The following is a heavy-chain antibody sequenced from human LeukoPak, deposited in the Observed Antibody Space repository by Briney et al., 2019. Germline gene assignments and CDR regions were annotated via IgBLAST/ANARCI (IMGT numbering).Heavy chain of an antibody. V-gene: IGHV3-7*03. D-gene: IGHD6-13*01. J-gene: IGHJ4*02. CDR3: AKVFYPAAGTGRVDFPFDY. CDR2: IKLDGSAT. CDR1: GFTFSNFW. Sequence: GGSLRLSCAASGFTFSNFWMAWVRQVPGKGPEWVADIKLDGSATYYLDSVRGRFTISRDNARNSLYLQMNSLRAEDTAVYYCAKVFYPAAGTGRVDFPFDYWGQGTLVTVSS.